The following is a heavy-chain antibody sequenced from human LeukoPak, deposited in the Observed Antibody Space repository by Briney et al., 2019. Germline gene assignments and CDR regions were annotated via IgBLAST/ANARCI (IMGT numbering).Heavy chain of an antibody. V-gene: IGHV4-34*01. CDR1: GGSFSGYY. CDR2: INHSGST. D-gene: IGHD6-25*01. J-gene: IGHJ4*02. Sequence: SETLSLTCAVYGGSFSGYYWSWIRQPPGKGLEWIGEINHSGSTNYNPSLKSRVTISVDTSKKQFSLKLSSVTAADTAVYYFASEIAARSLDYWGQGTLVTVSS. CDR3: ASEIAARSLDY.